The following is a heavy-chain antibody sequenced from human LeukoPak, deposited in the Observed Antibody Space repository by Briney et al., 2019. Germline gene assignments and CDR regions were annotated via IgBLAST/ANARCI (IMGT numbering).Heavy chain of an antibody. CDR1: GYTSTSYD. Sequence: ASVKVSCKASGYTSTSYDINWVRQATGQGLEWMGWMNPNSGNTGYAQKFQGRVTMTRNTPISTAYMELSSLRSEDTAVYYCARGFQQLVFNYYYYMDVWGKGTTVTVSS. CDR3: ARGFQQLVFNYYYYMDV. J-gene: IGHJ6*03. CDR2: MNPNSGNT. V-gene: IGHV1-8*01. D-gene: IGHD6-13*01.